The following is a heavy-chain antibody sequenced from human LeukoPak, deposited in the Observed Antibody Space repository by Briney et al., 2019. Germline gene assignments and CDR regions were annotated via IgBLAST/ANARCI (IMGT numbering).Heavy chain of an antibody. CDR2: INPNSGGT. Sequence: ASVKVSCKASGDSCTGYYMHWVRQAPGQGLEWMGWINPNSGGTNYAQKFQGRVTMTRDTSISTAYMELSRLRADDTAVYYCASRLWFGESDYWGQGTLVTVSS. CDR3: ASRLWFGESDY. D-gene: IGHD3-10*01. CDR1: GDSCTGYY. V-gene: IGHV1-2*02. J-gene: IGHJ4*02.